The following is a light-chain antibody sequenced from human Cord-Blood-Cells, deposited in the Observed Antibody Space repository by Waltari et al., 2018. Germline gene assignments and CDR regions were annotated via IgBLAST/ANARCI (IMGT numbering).Light chain of an antibody. CDR3: SSYTSSSTLV. CDR2: AVS. Sequence: QSALTQPASVSGSPGPSIHISCTAPSSDVGGYNFVSWYQQHPGKAPKLMIDAVSSRPSGVSNRFSGSKSGNTASLTISGLQAEDEADYYCSSYTSSSTLVFGTGTKVTVL. V-gene: IGLV2-14*01. CDR1: SSDVGGYNF. J-gene: IGLJ1*01.